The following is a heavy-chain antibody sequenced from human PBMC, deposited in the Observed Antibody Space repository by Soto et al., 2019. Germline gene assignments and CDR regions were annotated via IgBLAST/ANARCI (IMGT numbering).Heavy chain of an antibody. J-gene: IGHJ6*02. V-gene: IGHV3-33*01. CDR1: GFTFSGHA. D-gene: IGHD6-19*01. CDR2: IWYDGSNK. CDR3: ARDGQSLAPYALDV. Sequence: QVQVVESGGGVVQPGRSLRLSCTASGFTFSGHAMHWVRQPPGKGLEWVAQIWYDGSNKYYADSVKGRFTISRDNSKNTLDVQMDSLRVEDTAVYYCARDGQSLAPYALDVWGQGPSVTVSS.